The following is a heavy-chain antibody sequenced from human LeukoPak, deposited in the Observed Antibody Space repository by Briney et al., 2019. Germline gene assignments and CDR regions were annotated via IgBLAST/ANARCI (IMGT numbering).Heavy chain of an antibody. CDR1: GFTFSDFW. D-gene: IGHD5-18*01. Sequence: GGSLRVSSAAPGFTFSDFWMHWVPQAPGKGLVWVSRFKGDGNSLSYAAAVKGRFTMSTDNAKKTFYLQMNSLRAEDTAVYYCATGDYSYGHHWGQGTLVIVSS. V-gene: IGHV3-74*01. CDR3: ATGDYSYGHH. J-gene: IGHJ5*02. CDR2: FKGDGNSL.